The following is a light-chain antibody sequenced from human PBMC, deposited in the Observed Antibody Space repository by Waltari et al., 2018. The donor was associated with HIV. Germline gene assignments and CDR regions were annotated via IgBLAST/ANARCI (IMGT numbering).Light chain of an antibody. CDR3: TAWVERRFVG. J-gene: IGLJ2*01. CDR1: SSNIGSNY. V-gene: IGLV1-47*01. Sequence: SFLTQPPSASGTPVQRVTLSCSGSSSNIGSNYVYWYQQLPGAASKIVMYWNNKRTSGIPGRFSGSKSGTSASLAISGLRCEDEADYYCTAWVERRFVGFGGGTKLTV. CDR2: WNN.